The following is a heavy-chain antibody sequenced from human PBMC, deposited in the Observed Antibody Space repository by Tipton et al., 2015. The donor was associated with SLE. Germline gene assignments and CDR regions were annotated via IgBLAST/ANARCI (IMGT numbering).Heavy chain of an antibody. CDR2: IYYSGST. Sequence: TLSLTCAVYGGSFSGHYWSWIRQPPGKGLEWIGYIYYSGSTNYNPSLKSRVTISVDTSKNQFSLKLSSVTAADTAVYYCARVVQVAFYMDVWGKGTTVTVSS. CDR1: GGSFSGHY. CDR3: ARVVQVAFYMDV. V-gene: IGHV4-59*11. J-gene: IGHJ6*03. D-gene: IGHD1-1*01.